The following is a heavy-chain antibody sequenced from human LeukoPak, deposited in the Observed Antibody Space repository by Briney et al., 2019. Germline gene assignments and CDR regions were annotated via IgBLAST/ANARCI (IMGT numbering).Heavy chain of an antibody. CDR2: TYYRSNWYN. CDR3: ARDGADRSSSYWYYFDY. V-gene: IGHV6-1*01. D-gene: IGHD6-13*01. CDR1: GDSVSSNSAA. Sequence: SQTLSLTCAISGDSVSSNSAAWNWIRQSPSRGLEWLGRTYYRSNWYNDYAVSAKSRITINSDTSKNQFSLQLNSVTPEDTAVYYCARDGADRSSSYWYYFDYWGQGTLVTVSS. J-gene: IGHJ4*02.